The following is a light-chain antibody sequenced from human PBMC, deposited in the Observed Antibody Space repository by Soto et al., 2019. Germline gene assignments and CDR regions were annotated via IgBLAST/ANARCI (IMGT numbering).Light chain of an antibody. CDR3: MQALQTPLT. Sequence: DIVMTQSPLSLPVTPGEPASISCRSSQSLLHSNGYKYLVWYLQKPGQSPQPLIYLGSNRASGVTDRFSGSGSGTDFTLKISRVEAEDVGVYYCMQALQTPLTFGGGTKVEIK. CDR2: LGS. J-gene: IGKJ4*01. CDR1: QSLLHSNGYKY. V-gene: IGKV2-28*01.